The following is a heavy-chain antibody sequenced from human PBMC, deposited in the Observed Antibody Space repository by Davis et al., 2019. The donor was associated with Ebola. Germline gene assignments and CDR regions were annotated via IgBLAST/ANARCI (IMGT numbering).Heavy chain of an antibody. CDR1: GGSFSSYT. J-gene: IGHJ4*02. V-gene: IGHV1-69*08. CDR3: ARRADY. Sequence: AASVKVSCKASGGSFSSYTISWVRQAPGQGLEWMGRIIPFSGATNYAQKFQGRVTMTRNTSISTAYMELSSLRSEDTAVYYCARRADYWGQGTLVTVSS. CDR2: IIPFSGAT.